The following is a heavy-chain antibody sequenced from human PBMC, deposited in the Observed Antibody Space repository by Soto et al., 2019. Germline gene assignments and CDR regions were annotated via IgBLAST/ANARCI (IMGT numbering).Heavy chain of an antibody. J-gene: IGHJ5*02. CDR3: ARDWGDWSGHWDRWFDP. CDR2: IKQDGSEE. CDR1: GFSFSTYW. Sequence: EEQLVESGGGLVQPGGSLRLSCVASGFSFSTYWMSWVRQAPGKGLEWVANIKQDGSEERYVDSVRGRFTISRDNAKNLLYLQMNSLRVEDTAVYYCARDWGDWSGHWDRWFDPWGQGTLVTVSS. V-gene: IGHV3-7*01. D-gene: IGHD3-3*01.